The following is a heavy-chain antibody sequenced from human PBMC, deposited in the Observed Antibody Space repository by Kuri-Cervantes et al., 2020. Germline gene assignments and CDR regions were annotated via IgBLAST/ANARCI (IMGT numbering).Heavy chain of an antibody. V-gene: IGHV3-53*05. CDR3: AKEKTNWLLNYFDY. D-gene: IGHD1-1*01. Sequence: GESLKISCAASGFTVSSNYMSWVRQAPGKGLEWVSVIYSGGSTYYADSVKGRFTISRDNSKNTLYLQMNSLRAEDTAVYYCAKEKTNWLLNYFDYWGQGTLVTVSS. CDR1: GFTVSSNY. CDR2: IYSGGST. J-gene: IGHJ4*02.